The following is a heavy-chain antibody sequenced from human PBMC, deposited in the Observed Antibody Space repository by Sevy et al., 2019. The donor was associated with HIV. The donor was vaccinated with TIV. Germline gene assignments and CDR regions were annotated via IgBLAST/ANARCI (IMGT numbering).Heavy chain of an antibody. CDR1: GFTFSSYA. CDR2: ISYDGSNK. J-gene: IGHJ4*02. CDR3: ARDGTRGSSWYLGRYY. V-gene: IGHV3-30-3*01. Sequence: GGSLGLSCAASGFTFSSYAMHWVRQAPGKGLEWVAVISYDGSNKYYADSVKGRFTISRDNSKNTLYLQMNSLRAEDTAVYYCARDGTRGSSWYLGRYYWGQGTLVTVSS. D-gene: IGHD6-13*01.